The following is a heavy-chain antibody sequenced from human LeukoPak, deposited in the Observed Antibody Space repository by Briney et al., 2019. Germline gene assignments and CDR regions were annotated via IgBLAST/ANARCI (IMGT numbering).Heavy chain of an antibody. Sequence: GGSLRLSCAASGFTFSSYSMNWVRQAPGKGLEWVSYISSSSTIYYADSVKGRFTISRDNAKNSLYLQMNSLRAEDTAVYYCAREGRGSSSRGCDAFDIWGQGTMVTVSS. CDR2: ISSSSTI. D-gene: IGHD6-6*01. CDR1: GFTFSSYS. CDR3: AREGRGSSSRGCDAFDI. V-gene: IGHV3-48*01. J-gene: IGHJ3*02.